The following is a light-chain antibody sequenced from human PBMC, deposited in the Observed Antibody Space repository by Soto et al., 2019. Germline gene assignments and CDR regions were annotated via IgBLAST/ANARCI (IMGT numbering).Light chain of an antibody. CDR2: ATS. V-gene: IGKV3-20*01. CDR1: QSINSAH. Sequence: EIVLTQSPGSLSLSPGERVTLSCRASQSINSAHLAWYQQRPGQAPRLLIYATSRRATGTPDRFSGSGAGTDFTLTISGLEPEDFAVYYCQLYGRSPQFCQGTKLEIK. CDR3: QLYGRSPQ. J-gene: IGKJ2*01.